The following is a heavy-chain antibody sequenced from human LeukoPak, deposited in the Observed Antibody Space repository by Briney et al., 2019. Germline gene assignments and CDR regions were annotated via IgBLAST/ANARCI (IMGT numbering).Heavy chain of an antibody. J-gene: IGHJ4*02. D-gene: IGHD3-10*01. Sequence: PGGSLRLSCAASGFTFSSYWMSWVRQAPGKGLEWVANIKQDGSEKYYVDSVKGRFTISRDNAKNSLYLQMNSLRAEDTAVYYCARDRGGSGSYTDYWGQGTLVTVSS. V-gene: IGHV3-7*01. CDR2: IKQDGSEK. CDR1: GFTFSSYW. CDR3: ARDRGGSGSYTDY.